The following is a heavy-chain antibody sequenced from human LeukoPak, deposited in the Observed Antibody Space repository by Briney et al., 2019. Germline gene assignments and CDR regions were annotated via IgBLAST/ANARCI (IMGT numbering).Heavy chain of an antibody. Sequence: SETLSLTCAVSGYSISSGYYWGWIRQPPGKGLEWIGNIYHSGSTYYNPSLKSRLTISVDTSKNQFSLKLRSVTAAGTAVYYCARLGAVDYWGQGTLVTVSS. V-gene: IGHV4-38-2*01. CDR1: GYSISSGYY. D-gene: IGHD1-26*01. CDR2: IYHSGST. J-gene: IGHJ4*02. CDR3: ARLGAVDY.